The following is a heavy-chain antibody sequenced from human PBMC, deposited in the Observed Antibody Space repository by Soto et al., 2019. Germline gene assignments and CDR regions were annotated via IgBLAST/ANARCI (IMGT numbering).Heavy chain of an antibody. J-gene: IGHJ6*02. CDR1: GFTLSSYA. D-gene: IGHD6-13*01. CDR2: ISYGGSNK. Sequence: GGSLRLSCAASGFTLSSYAMHWVRQAPGKGLEWVAVISYGGSNKYYADSVKGRFTISRDNSKNTLYLQMNSLRAEDTAVYYCARGALAAAGNYGMDVWGQGTTVTVSS. V-gene: IGHV3-30-3*01. CDR3: ARGALAAAGNYGMDV.